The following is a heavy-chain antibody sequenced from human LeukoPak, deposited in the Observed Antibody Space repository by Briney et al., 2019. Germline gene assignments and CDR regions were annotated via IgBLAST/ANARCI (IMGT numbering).Heavy chain of an antibody. Sequence: SETLSLTCAVYGGSFSGYYWSWIRQPPGKGLEWIGEINHSGSTNYNPSLKSRVTMSVDTSKNQFSLKLSSVTAADTAVYYCARNRGWYATDVWGQGAAVTVSS. CDR1: GGSFSGYY. J-gene: IGHJ6*02. CDR2: INHSGST. V-gene: IGHV4-34*01. D-gene: IGHD6-19*01. CDR3: ARNRGWYATDV.